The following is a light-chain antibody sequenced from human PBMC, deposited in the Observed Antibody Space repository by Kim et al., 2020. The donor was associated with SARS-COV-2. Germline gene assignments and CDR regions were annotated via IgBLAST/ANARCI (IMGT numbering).Light chain of an antibody. CDR3: AAWDDSLSGPV. V-gene: IGLV1-47*01. Sequence: GQMVTISCSGSSSNIGSNYVYWYQQLPGTAPKLLIYRNNQRPSGVTDRFSGSKSGTSASLAISGLRSEDEADYYCAAWDDSLSGPVFGGGTQLTVL. CDR1: SSNIGSNY. J-gene: IGLJ2*01. CDR2: RNN.